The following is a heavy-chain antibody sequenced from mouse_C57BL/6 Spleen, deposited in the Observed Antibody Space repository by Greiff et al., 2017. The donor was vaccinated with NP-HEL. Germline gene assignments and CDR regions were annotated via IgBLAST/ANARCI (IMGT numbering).Heavy chain of an antibody. Sequence: VKLMESGAELVKPGASVKISCKASGYAFSSYWMNWVKQRPGKGLEWIGQIYPGDGDTNYNGKFKGKATLTADKSSSTAYMQLSSLTSEDSAVYFCAISSYDAMDYWGQGTSVTVSS. V-gene: IGHV1-80*01. CDR2: IYPGDGDT. CDR3: AISSYDAMDY. J-gene: IGHJ4*01. CDR1: GYAFSSYW. D-gene: IGHD1-1*01.